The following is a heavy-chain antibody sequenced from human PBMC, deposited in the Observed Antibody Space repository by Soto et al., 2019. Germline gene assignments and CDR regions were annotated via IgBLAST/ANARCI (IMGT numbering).Heavy chain of an antibody. V-gene: IGHV3-21*01. CDR3: ARVGHDAFDI. CDR1: GFTFSSYS. J-gene: IGHJ3*02. Sequence: GGSLRLSCAASGFTFSSYSMNWVRQAPGKGLEWVSSISSSSSYIYHADSVKGRFTISRDNAKNSLYLQVNSLRAEDTAVYYCARVGHDAFDIWGQGTMVTVSS. CDR2: ISSSSSYI.